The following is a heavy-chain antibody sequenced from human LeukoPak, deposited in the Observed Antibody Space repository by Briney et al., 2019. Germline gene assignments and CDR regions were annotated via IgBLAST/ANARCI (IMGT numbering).Heavy chain of an antibody. CDR1: GGTFSSYA. J-gene: IGHJ4*02. Sequence: SVKVSCKASGGTFSSYAIGWVRQAPGQGLEWMGGIIPIFGTANYAQKSQGRVTITADESTSTAYMELSSLRSEDTAVYYCAKGQPSNYFDYWGQGTLVIVSS. CDR2: IIPIFGTA. CDR3: AKGQPSNYFDY. V-gene: IGHV1-69*13.